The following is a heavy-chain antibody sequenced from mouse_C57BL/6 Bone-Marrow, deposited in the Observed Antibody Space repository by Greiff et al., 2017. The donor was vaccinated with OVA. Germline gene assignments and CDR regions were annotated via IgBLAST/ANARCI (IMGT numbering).Heavy chain of an antibody. CDR1: GYAFTNYL. D-gene: IGHD2-4*01. CDR3: ARLRGYYDYDGFAY. Sequence: QVQLKESGAELVRPGTSVKVSCKASGYAFTNYLIEWVKQRPGQGLEWIGVINPGSGGTNYNEKFKGKATLTADKSSSTAYMQLSSLTSEDSAVYFCARLRGYYDYDGFAYWGQGTLVTVSA. J-gene: IGHJ3*01. CDR2: INPGSGGT. V-gene: IGHV1-54*01.